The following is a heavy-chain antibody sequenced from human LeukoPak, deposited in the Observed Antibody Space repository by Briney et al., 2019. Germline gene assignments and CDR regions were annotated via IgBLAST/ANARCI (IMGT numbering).Heavy chain of an antibody. Sequence: PSETLSLTCTVSGGSISSSSYYWGWIRQPPGKGLEWIGSIYYSGSTYYNPSLKSRVTISVDTSKNQFSLKLSSVTAADTAVYYCARELAYYYYDTREVEGIDYWGQGTLVTVSS. CDR2: IYYSGST. CDR1: GGSISSSSYY. J-gene: IGHJ4*02. V-gene: IGHV4-39*07. CDR3: ARELAYYYYDTREVEGIDY. D-gene: IGHD3-22*01.